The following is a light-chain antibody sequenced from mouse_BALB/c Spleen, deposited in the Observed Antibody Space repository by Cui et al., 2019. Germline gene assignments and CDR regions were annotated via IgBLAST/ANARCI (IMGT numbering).Light chain of an antibody. Sequence: DILMTQSPTSLTVTAGEKVTMSCKSRQSLLNSGNQKNYLTWYQQKPGQPPKLLIYWASTRESGVPDRFTGSGSGTDFTLTISSVQAEDLAVYYCQNDYSYPLTFGAGTKLELK. J-gene: IGKJ5*01. CDR2: WAS. CDR3: QNDYSYPLT. V-gene: IGKV8-19*01. CDR1: QSLLNSGNQKNY.